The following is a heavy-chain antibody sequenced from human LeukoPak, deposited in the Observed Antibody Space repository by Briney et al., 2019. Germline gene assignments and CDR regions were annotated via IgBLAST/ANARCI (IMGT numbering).Heavy chain of an antibody. D-gene: IGHD2-15*01. CDR2: ISGSGTDT. CDR1: GFTFSSYA. Sequence: GGSLRLSCGGSGFTFSSYAMSWVRQAPGKGLEWVSAISGSGTDTYYANSVKGRFTISRYNPKNTLYLQMNSLRAEDTAVYYCAKGGGSSCYSPSDYWGQGTLVTVSS. J-gene: IGHJ4*02. V-gene: IGHV3-23*01. CDR3: AKGGGSSCYSPSDY.